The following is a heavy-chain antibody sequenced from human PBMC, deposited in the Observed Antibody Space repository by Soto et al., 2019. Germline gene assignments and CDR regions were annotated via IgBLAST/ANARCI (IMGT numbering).Heavy chain of an antibody. CDR2: TYPDDSET. Sequence: GESLKISCKDSGHSLTNYCIVWVRQMPWKGLEWMGTTYPDDSETRYSPSFQGQVTISADKSINTAYLQWSSLKASDTAIYYCATTQSSATFKTYYYDMHVWGQGPTVTVSS. D-gene: IGHD3-10*01. CDR1: GHSLTNYC. CDR3: ATTQSSATFKTYYYDMHV. V-gene: IGHV5-51*01. J-gene: IGHJ6*02.